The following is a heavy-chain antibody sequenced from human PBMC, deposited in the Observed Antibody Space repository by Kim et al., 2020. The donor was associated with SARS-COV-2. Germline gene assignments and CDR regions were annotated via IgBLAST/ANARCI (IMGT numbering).Heavy chain of an antibody. V-gene: IGHV4-34*01. D-gene: IGHD6-13*01. Sequence: SETLSLTCAVYGGSFSGYYWSWIRQPPGKGLEWIGEINHSGSTNYNPSLKSRVTISVDTSKNQFSLKLSSVTAADTAVYYCARLHLSSSWYRIRVVWFDPWGQGTLVTVSS. CDR1: GGSFSGYY. J-gene: IGHJ5*02. CDR2: INHSGST. CDR3: ARLHLSSSWYRIRVVWFDP.